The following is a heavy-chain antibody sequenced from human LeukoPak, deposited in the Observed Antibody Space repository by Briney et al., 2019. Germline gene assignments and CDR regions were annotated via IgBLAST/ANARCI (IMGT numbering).Heavy chain of an antibody. Sequence: PGGSLRLSCAASGFTFSSYAMHWVRQAPGKGLEWVAVISYDGSNKYYADSVKGRFTISRDNSKNTLYLQMNSLRAEDTAVYYCARDRSRYSYGPLDYWGQGTLVTVSS. V-gene: IGHV3-30-3*01. CDR2: ISYDGSNK. D-gene: IGHD5-18*01. CDR1: GFTFSSYA. J-gene: IGHJ4*02. CDR3: ARDRSRYSYGPLDY.